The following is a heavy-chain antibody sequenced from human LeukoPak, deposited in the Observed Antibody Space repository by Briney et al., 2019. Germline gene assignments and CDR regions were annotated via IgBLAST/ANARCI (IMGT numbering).Heavy chain of an antibody. D-gene: IGHD3-22*01. CDR1: GFTFDDYA. Sequence: GGSLRLSCTASGFTFDDYAMHWVRQAPGKGLEWVSGISWNSGSIGYADSVKGRFTISRDNAKNSLYLQMNSLRAEDTALYYCAKDRPVRPFYYDSSDLGSFDYWGQGTLVTVSS. J-gene: IGHJ4*02. CDR2: ISWNSGSI. CDR3: AKDRPVRPFYYDSSDLGSFDY. V-gene: IGHV3-9*01.